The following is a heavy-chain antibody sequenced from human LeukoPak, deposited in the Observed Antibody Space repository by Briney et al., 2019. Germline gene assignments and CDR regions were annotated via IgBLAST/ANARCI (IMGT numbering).Heavy chain of an antibody. J-gene: IGHJ4*02. V-gene: IGHV3-64D*06. CDR1: GFTFSSYA. D-gene: IGHD4-17*01. CDR3: VKEVGYGDYVWYFDY. CDR2: ISSNGGST. Sequence: GGSLRLSCSASGFTFSSYAMHWVRQAPGKGLEYVSAISSNGGSTYYADSVKGRFTISRDNSKNTLYLQMSSLRAGDTAVYYCVKEVGYGDYVWYFDYWGQGTLVTVSS.